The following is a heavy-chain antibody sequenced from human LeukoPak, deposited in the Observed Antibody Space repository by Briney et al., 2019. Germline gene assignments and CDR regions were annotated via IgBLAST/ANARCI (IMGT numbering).Heavy chain of an antibody. J-gene: IGHJ4*02. CDR1: GFTFSSYN. Sequence: EGSLRLSCAASGFTFSSYNMNWVRQAPGKGLEWISYISSRSSTIYYADSVKGRFTISRDNAKNSLYLQMNSLRAEDTAVYYCARGGFYDYVWGSYRPFDYWGQGSLVTVSS. V-gene: IGHV3-48*01. CDR2: ISSRSSTI. D-gene: IGHD3-16*02. CDR3: ARGGFYDYVWGSYRPFDY.